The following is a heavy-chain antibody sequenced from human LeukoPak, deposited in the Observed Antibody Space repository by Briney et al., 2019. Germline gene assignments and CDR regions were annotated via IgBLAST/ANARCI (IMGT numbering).Heavy chain of an antibody. CDR2: IIPIFGTA. CDR1: GGTFSSYA. V-gene: IGHV1-69*01. Sequence: ASVKVSCKASGGTFSSYAISWVRQAPGQGLEWMGGIIPIFGTANYAQKFQGSVTITADESTSTAYMELSSLRSEDTAVYYCARSGDYDATYYFDYWGQGTLVTVSS. J-gene: IGHJ4*02. D-gene: IGHD4-17*01. CDR3: ARSGDYDATYYFDY.